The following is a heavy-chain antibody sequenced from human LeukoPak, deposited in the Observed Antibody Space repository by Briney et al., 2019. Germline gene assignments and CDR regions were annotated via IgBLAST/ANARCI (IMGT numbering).Heavy chain of an antibody. V-gene: IGHV4-59*08. CDR2: IYYSGST. J-gene: IGHJ4*02. CDR1: NGSVRSYY. D-gene: IGHD3-16*01. Sequence: SETLSLTCTVSNGSVRSYYWSWVRQSPGKGLEWIGYIYYSGSTNYNPSLKSRVTISIHTSRNQFSLMLSSVTTADTAMYYCARYYDRTGFDYWGQGTLVTVSS. CDR3: ARYYDRTGFDY.